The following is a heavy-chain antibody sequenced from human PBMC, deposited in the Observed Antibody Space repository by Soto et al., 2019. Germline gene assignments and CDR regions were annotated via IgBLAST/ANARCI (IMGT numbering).Heavy chain of an antibody. Sequence: SETLSLTCAVSGYSISSGYYWGWIRQPPGKGLEWIGSIYHSGSTYYNPSLKSRVTISVDTSKNQFSLKLTSVTAADTAVYYCARDERWLQSSFDYWGQGTLVTVSS. CDR2: IYHSGST. J-gene: IGHJ4*02. D-gene: IGHD5-12*01. V-gene: IGHV4-38-2*02. CDR1: GYSISSGYY. CDR3: ARDERWLQSSFDY.